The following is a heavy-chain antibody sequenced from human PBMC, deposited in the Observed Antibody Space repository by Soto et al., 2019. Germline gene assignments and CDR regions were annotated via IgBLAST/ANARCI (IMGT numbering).Heavy chain of an antibody. J-gene: IGHJ4*02. CDR3: AHSRDCSGGSCYFDS. V-gene: IGHV2-5*02. CDR1: GFSLTTNGVG. CDR2: IYWDGDK. Sequence: QITLKESGPTLVNPTQTLTLTCTFSGFSLTTNGVGVGWIRQPPGKALEWLALIYWDGDKRYSPSLQSRLTVTKDTSKNLVFLTMTNMDPVDTATYSCAHSRDCSGGSCYFDSWGQGTLVTVSS. D-gene: IGHD2-15*01.